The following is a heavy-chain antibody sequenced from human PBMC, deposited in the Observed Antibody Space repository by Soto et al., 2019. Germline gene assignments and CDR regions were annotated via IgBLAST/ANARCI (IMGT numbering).Heavy chain of an antibody. D-gene: IGHD6-13*01. CDR3: ANRAAGTSFNY. Sequence: EVQLLESGGGLVQPGGSLRLSCAASGFTFSSYAMSWLRQAPGKGLEWVSVISGSGGSTYYADSVKGRFTISRDNSKNTLYLQMNSLRAEDTAVYYCANRAAGTSFNYWGQGTLVTVSS. J-gene: IGHJ4*02. CDR2: ISGSGGST. CDR1: GFTFSSYA. V-gene: IGHV3-23*01.